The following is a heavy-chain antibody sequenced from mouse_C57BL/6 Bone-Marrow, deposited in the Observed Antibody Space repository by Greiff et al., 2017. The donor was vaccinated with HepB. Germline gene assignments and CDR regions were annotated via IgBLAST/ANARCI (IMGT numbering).Heavy chain of an antibody. V-gene: IGHV5-6*01. D-gene: IGHD2-3*01. J-gene: IGHJ1*03. Sequence: EVKLMESGGDLVKPGGSLKLSCAASGFTFSSYGMSWVRQTPDKRLEWVATISSGGSYTNDTDSVKGRFTISRDNAKNTLYLQMSSLKSEDTAMYYCAIIYEGYWYDDVWGTRTTVTVSS. CDR2: ISSGGSYT. CDR1: GFTFSSYG. CDR3: AIIYEGYWYDDV.